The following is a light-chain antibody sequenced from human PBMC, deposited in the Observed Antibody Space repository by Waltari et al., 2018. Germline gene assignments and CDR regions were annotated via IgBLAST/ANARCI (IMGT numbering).Light chain of an antibody. CDR2: GAS. Sequence: EIVLTQSPGTLSLSPGERATRSCRASQSVGRSLAWYQQKPGQAPRLLIYGASNRATGIPDRFSGSGSGTDFSLTISRLEPEDFSVYYCQHYVRLPVTFGQGTRVEIK. CDR3: QHYVRLPVT. J-gene: IGKJ1*01. V-gene: IGKV3-20*01. CDR1: QSVGRS.